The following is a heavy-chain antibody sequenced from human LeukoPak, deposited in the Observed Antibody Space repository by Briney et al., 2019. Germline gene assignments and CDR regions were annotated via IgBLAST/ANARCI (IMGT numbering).Heavy chain of an antibody. J-gene: IGHJ5*02. V-gene: IGHV3-7*01. CDR3: AGNWNYRFDP. Sequence: GGSLRLSCAASGFTFSDYWMSWVRQAPGKGLEWVANIKQDGSQKYYVDSVKGRFSISRDNAKNSLYLQMNSLRAEDTAVYYCAGNWNYRFDPWGQGTLVTVSS. CDR1: GFTFSDYW. D-gene: IGHD1-7*01. CDR2: IKQDGSQK.